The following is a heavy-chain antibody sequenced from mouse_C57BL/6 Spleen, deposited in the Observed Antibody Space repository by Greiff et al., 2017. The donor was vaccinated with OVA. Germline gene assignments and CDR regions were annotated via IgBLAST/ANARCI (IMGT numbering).Heavy chain of an antibody. J-gene: IGHJ2*01. CDR2: IDPSDSYT. V-gene: IGHV1-69*01. Sequence: QVQLQQPGAELVLPGASVKLSCKASGYTFTSYWMHWVKQRPGQGLEWIGEIDPSDSYTNYNQKFKGKSTLTVDKSSSTAYMQLSSLTSEDSAVYYCARGYYGSSGYWGQGTTLTVSS. D-gene: IGHD1-1*01. CDR3: ARGYYGSSGY. CDR1: GYTFTSYW.